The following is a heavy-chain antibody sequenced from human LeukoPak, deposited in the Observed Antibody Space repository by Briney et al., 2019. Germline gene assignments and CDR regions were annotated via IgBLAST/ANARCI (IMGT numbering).Heavy chain of an antibody. Sequence: GGSLRLSCAASGFTFSSYGMHWVRQAPGKGLEWVAVISYDGSNKYYADSVKGRFTISRDNSKNTLYLQMSSLRAEDTAVYYCASAKGYGDYFDYWGQGTLVTVSS. J-gene: IGHJ4*02. D-gene: IGHD4-17*01. V-gene: IGHV3-30*03. CDR2: ISYDGSNK. CDR3: ASAKGYGDYFDY. CDR1: GFTFSSYG.